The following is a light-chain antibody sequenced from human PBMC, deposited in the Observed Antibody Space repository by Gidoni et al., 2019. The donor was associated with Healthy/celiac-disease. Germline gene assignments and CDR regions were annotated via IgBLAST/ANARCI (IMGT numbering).Light chain of an antibody. CDR1: QGISSY. Sequence: GDRVTITCRASQGISSYLAWYQQKPGKDPKLLIYAASTLQSGVPSRFSGSGSGTEYTLTISSLQPEDFATYYCQQLNSYPITFGQGTRLEIK. CDR3: QQLNSYPIT. CDR2: AAS. V-gene: IGKV1-9*01. J-gene: IGKJ5*01.